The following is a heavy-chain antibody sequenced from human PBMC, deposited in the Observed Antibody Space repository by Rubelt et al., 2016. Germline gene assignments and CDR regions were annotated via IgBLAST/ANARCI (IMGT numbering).Heavy chain of an antibody. Sequence: GLEWVAVISYDGSNKYYADSVKGRFTISRDNSKNTLYPQMNSLRAEDTAVYYCARESPTEDSSGWYDYWGQGTLVTVSS. J-gene: IGHJ4*02. D-gene: IGHD6-19*01. CDR2: ISYDGSNK. CDR3: ARESPTEDSSGWYDY. V-gene: IGHV3-30*04.